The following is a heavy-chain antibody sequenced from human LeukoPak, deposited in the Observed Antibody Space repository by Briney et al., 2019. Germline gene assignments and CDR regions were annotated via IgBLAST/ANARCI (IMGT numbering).Heavy chain of an antibody. CDR3: ARAKPNWTPPDY. J-gene: IGHJ4*02. V-gene: IGHV4-59*08. D-gene: IGHD1-1*01. Sequence: PSETLSLTCTLSGGSIIRNFWSCIRHPPGKRLEGIGYIYDSGNTSYTPSLQSRATISGDTSKNQFSLKLNSVTAADTAVYYCARAKPNWTPPDYWGQGTLVIVSS. CDR1: GGSIIRNF. CDR2: IYDSGNT.